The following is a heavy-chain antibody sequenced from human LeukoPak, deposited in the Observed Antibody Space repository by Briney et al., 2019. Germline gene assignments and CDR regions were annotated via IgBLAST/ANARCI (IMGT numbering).Heavy chain of an antibody. Sequence: ASVKVSCKASGYTFTSYGISWVRQAPGQGLEWMGWISAYNGNTNCAQKLQGRVTMTTDTSTSTAYMELRSLRSDDTAVYYCARDLGYSYGLYDYYYMDVWGKGTTVTVSS. J-gene: IGHJ6*03. CDR1: GYTFTSYG. D-gene: IGHD5-18*01. CDR2: ISAYNGNT. CDR3: ARDLGYSYGLYDYYYMDV. V-gene: IGHV1-18*01.